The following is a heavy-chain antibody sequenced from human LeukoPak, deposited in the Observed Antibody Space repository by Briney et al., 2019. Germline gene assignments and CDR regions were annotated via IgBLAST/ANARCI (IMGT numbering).Heavy chain of an antibody. V-gene: IGHV4-59*01. CDR1: GGSISSYY. CDR2: IYYTGST. J-gene: IGHJ5*02. CDR3: ARAPHWYDFTFDP. D-gene: IGHD3-3*01. Sequence: SETLSLTCTVSGGSISSYYWSWIRQPPGKGLDWIGYIYYTGSTNYNPSLKSRVTISIDTSKNQFSLKLTSVTPADTAVYYCARAPHWYDFTFDPWGQGTLVTVSS.